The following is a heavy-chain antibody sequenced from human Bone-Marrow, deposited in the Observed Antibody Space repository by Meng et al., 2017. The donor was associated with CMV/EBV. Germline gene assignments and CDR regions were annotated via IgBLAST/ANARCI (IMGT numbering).Heavy chain of an antibody. D-gene: IGHD6-19*01. J-gene: IGHJ4*02. CDR1: GYTFTGYY. Sequence: ASVKVSCKASGYTFTGYYMHWVRQAPGQGLEWMGWINPNSGGTNYAQKFQGRVTVTRDTSISTAYMELSRLRSDDTAVYYCARAGDIAVAGSFDYWGQGTLVTVSS. V-gene: IGHV1-2*02. CDR3: ARAGDIAVAGSFDY. CDR2: INPNSGGT.